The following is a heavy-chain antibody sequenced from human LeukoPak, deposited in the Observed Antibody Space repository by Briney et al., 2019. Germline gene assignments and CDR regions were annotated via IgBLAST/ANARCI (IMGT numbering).Heavy chain of an antibody. J-gene: IGHJ4*02. CDR1: GFTFSTYW. CDR3: AKDNRRHYTSGPNPDSLH. D-gene: IGHD6-19*01. Sequence: GGSLRLSCSASGFTFSTYWMSWVRQAPGKGLEWVANMRRDGNEIYYLDSVRGRFTISRDNAKNSLYLQMDSLRVEDTAFYYCAKDNRRHYTSGPNPDSLHWGQGALVTVSS. V-gene: IGHV3-7*03. CDR2: MRRDGNEI.